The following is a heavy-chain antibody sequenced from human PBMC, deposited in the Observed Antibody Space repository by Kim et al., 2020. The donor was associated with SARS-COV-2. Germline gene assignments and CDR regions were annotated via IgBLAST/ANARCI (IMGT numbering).Heavy chain of an antibody. CDR1: GLTFSGKT. J-gene: IGHJ4*02. V-gene: IGHV3-48*04. CDR3: ASSDPYYFDY. Sequence: GRSLRLSCEAPGLTFSGKTMNWVRQAPGKGLEWIASIKSSGSTIYYADSVKGRFTISRDNDKNSLYLQMHSLRAEDTAVYYCASSDPYYFDYWGQGALVTVSS. CDR2: IKSSGSTI.